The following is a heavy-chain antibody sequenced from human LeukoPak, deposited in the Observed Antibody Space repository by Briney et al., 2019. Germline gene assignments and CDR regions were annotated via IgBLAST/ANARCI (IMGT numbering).Heavy chain of an antibody. Sequence: GESLKIPCKGSGYSFTSYWIGWVRQMPGKGLEWMGIIYPGDSDTRYSPAFQGQVTISADKSISTAYLQWSSLKASDTAMYYCARLSALIAARYFDYWGRGTLVTVSS. V-gene: IGHV5-51*01. CDR1: GYSFTSYW. D-gene: IGHD6-6*01. CDR3: ARLSALIAARYFDY. J-gene: IGHJ4*02. CDR2: IYPGDSDT.